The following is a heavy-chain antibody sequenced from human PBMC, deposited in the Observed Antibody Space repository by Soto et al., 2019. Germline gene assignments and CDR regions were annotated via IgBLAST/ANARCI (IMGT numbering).Heavy chain of an antibody. V-gene: IGHV4-59*01. CDR3: ARAASSGTYLRVSYFDY. CDR2: IHYSGST. CDR1: GGSISSYN. J-gene: IGHJ4*02. D-gene: IGHD1-26*01. Sequence: SETLSLTCTVSGGSISSYNWIWTRQSPGKGLECIGYIHYSGSTNYNPSLKSRVTISVDRSKNQFSLKVSSVTAADTALYFCARAASSGTYLRVSYFDYWGQGTLVTVPQ.